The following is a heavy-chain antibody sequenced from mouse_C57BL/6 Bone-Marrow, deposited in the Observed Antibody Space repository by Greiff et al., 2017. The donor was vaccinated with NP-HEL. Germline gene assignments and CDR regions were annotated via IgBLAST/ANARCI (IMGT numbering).Heavy chain of an antibody. CDR2: IHPNSGST. CDR3: ASFYYGNSYFDY. V-gene: IGHV1-64*01. D-gene: IGHD2-1*01. Sequence: QVQLQQPGAELLKPGASVKLSCKASGYTFTSYWMHWVKQRPGQGLEWIGMIHPNSGSTNYNEKFKSKATLTVDKSSSTAYMQLSSLTSEDSAVYYCASFYYGNSYFDYWGQGTTLTVSS. J-gene: IGHJ2*01. CDR1: GYTFTSYW.